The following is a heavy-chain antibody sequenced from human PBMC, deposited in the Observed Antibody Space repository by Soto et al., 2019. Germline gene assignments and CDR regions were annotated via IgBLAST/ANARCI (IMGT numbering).Heavy chain of an antibody. CDR1: GGSISSGGFY. J-gene: IGHJ6*03. CDR3: ASSRDVDYYYYYMDV. CDR2: IYYSGST. Sequence: SETLSLTCTVSGGSISSGGFYYTWIRQHPGKGLEWIGYIYYSGSTNYNPSLKSRVTISIDTSKNQLSLKLSSVTAADTAVYYCASSRDVDYYYYYMDVWGKGTTVTVSS. D-gene: IGHD6-13*01. V-gene: IGHV4-31*03.